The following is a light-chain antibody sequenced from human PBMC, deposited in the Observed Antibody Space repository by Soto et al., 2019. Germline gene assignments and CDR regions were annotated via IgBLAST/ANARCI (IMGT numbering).Light chain of an antibody. Sequence: QPVLTQSPSASASLGASVKLTCTLSSGHSNYAIAWHQQQPEKGPRYLMKLNRDGSHSKGDGIPNRFSGSSSGAERYLTISSLHSEDEADYYCQTWGTGIVIFGGGTKLTLL. CDR3: QTWGTGIVI. CDR2: LNRDGSH. J-gene: IGLJ2*01. CDR1: SGHSNYA. V-gene: IGLV4-69*01.